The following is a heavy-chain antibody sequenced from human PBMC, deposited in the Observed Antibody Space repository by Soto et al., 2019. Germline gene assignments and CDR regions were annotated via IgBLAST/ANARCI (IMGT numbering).Heavy chain of an antibody. D-gene: IGHD4-17*01. CDR2: ITDSGSTI. CDR3: ARVGWTSLTFFDS. J-gene: IGHJ5*01. CDR1: GFPFSVYY. Sequence: QVRLVESGGGLVKPGGSLRLSCAASGFPFSVYYMSWIRQAPGKGLEWLSYITDSGSTIYYADSVKGRFTISRDNEKNSMYVKMNRLRAEDTAVYYCARVGWTSLTFFDSCAQRTLVTVSS. V-gene: IGHV3-11*01.